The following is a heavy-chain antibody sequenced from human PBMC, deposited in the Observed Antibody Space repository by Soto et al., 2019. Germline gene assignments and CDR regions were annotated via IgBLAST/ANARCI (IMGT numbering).Heavy chain of an antibody. CDR3: ARSIKIFGGNIN. D-gene: IGHD3-9*01. J-gene: IGHJ4*02. CDR2: LYYSGST. CDR1: GGSISSGGYY. Sequence: QVQLQESGPGLVKPSQTLSLTCTVSGGSISSGGYYWSWIRQHPGKGLEWIGYLYYSGSTYSNPSLKSRVTISVDTSKNQFSLKLSSVTAADTAVYYCARSIKIFGGNINWGQGTLVTVSS. V-gene: IGHV4-31*03.